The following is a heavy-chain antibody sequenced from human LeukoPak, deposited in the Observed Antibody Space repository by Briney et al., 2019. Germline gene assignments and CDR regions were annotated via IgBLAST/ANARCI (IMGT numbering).Heavy chain of an antibody. J-gene: IGHJ5*02. CDR2: IWYDGSNK. D-gene: IGHD1-1*01. CDR3: ARALWNLLRDWFDP. CDR1: GFTFSSYG. V-gene: IGHV3-33*01. Sequence: SGRSLRLSCAASGFTFSSYGMHWVRQAPGKGLEWVAVIWYDGSNKYYADSVKGRFTISRDNSKNTLYLQMNSLRAEDTAVYYCARALWNLLRDWFDPWGQGTLVTVS.